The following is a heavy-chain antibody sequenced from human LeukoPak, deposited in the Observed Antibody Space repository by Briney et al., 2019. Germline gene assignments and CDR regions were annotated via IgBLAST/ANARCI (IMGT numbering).Heavy chain of an antibody. CDR3: ATYYFGSGSYWNFDY. CDR1: GYTFTSYA. CDR2: INAGNGNT. J-gene: IGHJ4*02. Sequence: ASVKVSCKASGYTFTSYAMHWVRQAPGQRLEWMGWINAGNGNTKYSQKFQGRVTITRDTSASTAYMELSSLRSEDTAVYYCATYYFGSGSYWNFDYWGRGTLVTVSS. V-gene: IGHV1-3*01. D-gene: IGHD3-10*01.